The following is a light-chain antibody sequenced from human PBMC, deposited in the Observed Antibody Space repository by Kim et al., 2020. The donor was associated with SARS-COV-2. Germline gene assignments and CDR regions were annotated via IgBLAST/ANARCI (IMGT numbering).Light chain of an antibody. Sequence: DIQVTQSPSSLSASVGDRVTITCRTSQGVSSHLAWFQQKPGKAPKPLIYATSKLQSGVPSKFSGGGSGTDFNLTISSLQPDDFATYFCQQYDAYPYTFGPGTKLEI. CDR2: ATS. V-gene: IGKV1-16*02. CDR3: QQYDAYPYT. CDR1: QGVSSH. J-gene: IGKJ2*01.